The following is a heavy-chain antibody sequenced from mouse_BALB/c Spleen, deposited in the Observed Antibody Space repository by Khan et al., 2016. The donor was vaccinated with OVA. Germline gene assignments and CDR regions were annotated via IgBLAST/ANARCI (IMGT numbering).Heavy chain of an antibody. J-gene: IGHJ1*01. CDR3: ARPSYDPRDFEV. CDR1: GFNIKDTY. CDR2: LAPANGNT. V-gene: IGHV14-3*02. Sequence: EVQLQQSGAELVKPGASVKLSCTASGFNIKDTYLHWVKQRPEQGLEWIGRLAPANGNTQYDPKFQGKATITSDTSSNTSYLQPTTLTSEDTAVYYCARPSYDPRDFEVWGAGTTVTVSS. D-gene: IGHD2-10*02.